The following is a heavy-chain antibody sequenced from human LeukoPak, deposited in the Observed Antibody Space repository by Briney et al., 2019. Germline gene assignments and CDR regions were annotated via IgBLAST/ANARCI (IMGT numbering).Heavy chain of an antibody. CDR1: GYTFTSYG. V-gene: IGHV1-18*01. D-gene: IGHD6-13*01. CDR3: ARAEDLSSWYIPSFFDY. Sequence: GASVKVSCKASGYTFTSYGISWVRQAPGQGLEWMGWISAYNGNTNYAQKFQGRVTMTRDMSTSTVYMELSSLRSEDTAVYYCARAEDLSSWYIPSFFDYWGQGTLVTVSS. J-gene: IGHJ4*02. CDR2: ISAYNGNT.